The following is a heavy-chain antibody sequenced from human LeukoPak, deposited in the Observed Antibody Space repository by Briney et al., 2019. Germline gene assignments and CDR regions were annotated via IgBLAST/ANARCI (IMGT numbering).Heavy chain of an antibody. Sequence: GASVKVSCKASGYTFTGYYMHWVRQAPGQGLEWMGWINPNSGGTNYAQKFQGRVTMTRDTFISTAYMELSRLRSDDTAVYYCARAIVVVPAAKDYWGQGTLVTVSS. CDR1: GYTFTGYY. D-gene: IGHD2-2*01. J-gene: IGHJ4*02. V-gene: IGHV1-2*02. CDR2: INPNSGGT. CDR3: ARAIVVVPAAKDY.